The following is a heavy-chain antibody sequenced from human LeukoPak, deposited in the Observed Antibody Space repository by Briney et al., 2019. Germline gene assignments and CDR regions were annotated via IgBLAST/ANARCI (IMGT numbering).Heavy chain of an antibody. CDR2: XNHSGST. Sequence: SETLSLTCAVYGGSFSGYYWSWVRQPPGKGLEXXXXXNHSGSTNYNPSLKSRVTISVDTSKNQFSLKLSSVTAADTAVYYCARAGRVGYSRARNNWFDPWGQGTLVTVSS. V-gene: IGHV4-34*01. J-gene: IGHJ5*02. CDR3: ARAGRVGYSRARNNWFDP. CDR1: GGSFSGYY. D-gene: IGHD1-14*01.